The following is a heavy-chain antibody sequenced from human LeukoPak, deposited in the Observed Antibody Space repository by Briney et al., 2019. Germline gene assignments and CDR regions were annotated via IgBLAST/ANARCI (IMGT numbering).Heavy chain of an antibody. D-gene: IGHD5-24*01. V-gene: IGHV3-7*01. CDR1: GFTFSSYW. CDR3: ARVEMATIRAFDI. Sequence: GSLKLSCAASGFTFSSYWMSWVRQAAGKGLEWVANIKQDGSEKYYVDSVKGRFTISRDNAKNSLYLQMNRLRAEDTAVYYCARVEMATIRAFDIWGQGTMVTVSS. CDR2: IKQDGSEK. J-gene: IGHJ3*02.